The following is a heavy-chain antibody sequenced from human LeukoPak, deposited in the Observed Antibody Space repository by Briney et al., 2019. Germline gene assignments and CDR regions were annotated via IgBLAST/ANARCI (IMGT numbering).Heavy chain of an antibody. CDR2: ISSSSRYI. Sequence: GGSLRLSCAASGFTLGNYSMNWVRQSPGKGLQWVASISSSSRYIYYADSVKGRFTISRDNSKSTLYLQMNSLRAEDTAVYYCAKEGAPFYDILTGHNCLDYWGQGTLVTVSS. V-gene: IGHV3-21*01. CDR3: AKEGAPFYDILTGHNCLDY. CDR1: GFTLGNYS. J-gene: IGHJ4*02. D-gene: IGHD3-9*01.